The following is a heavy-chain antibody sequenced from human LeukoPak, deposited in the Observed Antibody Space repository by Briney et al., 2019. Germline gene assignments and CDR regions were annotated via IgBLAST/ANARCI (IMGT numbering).Heavy chain of an antibody. CDR1: GGSISSSH. D-gene: IGHD4/OR15-4a*01. CDR3: ASDLTTPPYNWFDP. Sequence: PSETLSLTCTLSGGSISSSHWSWIRQPAGKGREWIGIIYNSGGTNYNPSLKSRVTISRDTSKNQFSLKLSSVTAADTAVYYCASDLTTPPYNWFDPWGQGTLVTVSS. V-gene: IGHV4-4*07. CDR2: IYNSGGT. J-gene: IGHJ5*02.